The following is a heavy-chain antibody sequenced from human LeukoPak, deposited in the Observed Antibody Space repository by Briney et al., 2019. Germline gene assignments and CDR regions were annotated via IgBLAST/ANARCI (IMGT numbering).Heavy chain of an antibody. J-gene: IGHJ6*02. D-gene: IGHD3-10*01. Sequence: GASVKVSCKASGYTFTSYDINWVRQATGQGLEWMGWMNPNSGNTGYAQEFQGRVTMTRNTSISTAYMELSSLRSEDTAVYYCARDYGSGSYYYYYYYYYGMDVWGQGTTVTVSS. V-gene: IGHV1-8*01. CDR3: ARDYGSGSYYYYYYYYYGMDV. CDR2: MNPNSGNT. CDR1: GYTFTSYD.